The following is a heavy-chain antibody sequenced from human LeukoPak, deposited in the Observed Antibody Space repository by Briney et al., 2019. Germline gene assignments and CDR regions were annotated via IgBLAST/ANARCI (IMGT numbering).Heavy chain of an antibody. Sequence: SETLSLTCTVSGVSISYYYWSWIRQPPGKGLEWIGYIYYSGRTYYNPSLKSRVTISVDTSKNQFSLKLSSVTAADTAVYYCARRPSGYDYSHFDSWGQGTLVTVSS. V-gene: IGHV4-59*04. CDR1: GVSISYYY. D-gene: IGHD5-12*01. CDR3: ARRPSGYDYSHFDS. J-gene: IGHJ4*02. CDR2: IYYSGRT.